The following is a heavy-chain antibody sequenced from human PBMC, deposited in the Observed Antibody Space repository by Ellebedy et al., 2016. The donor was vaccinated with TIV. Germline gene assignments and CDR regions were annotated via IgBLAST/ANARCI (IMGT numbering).Heavy chain of an antibody. CDR3: ARDAMLWIFDS. CDR1: GFTFSSYS. Sequence: PGGSLRLSCAASGFTFSSYSMNWVRQAPGKGLEWVSYISDSYTIYYADSVRGRFTISRDKAKKSVYLQMNSLTVEDTAIYYCARDAMLWIFDSWGQGTLVTVSS. D-gene: IGHD2-2*01. J-gene: IGHJ4*02. CDR2: ISDSYTI. V-gene: IGHV3-48*01.